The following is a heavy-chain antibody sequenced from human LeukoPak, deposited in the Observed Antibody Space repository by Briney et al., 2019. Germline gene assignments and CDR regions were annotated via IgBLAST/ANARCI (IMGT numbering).Heavy chain of an antibody. CDR3: AKSGYRYGYDY. CDR2: IKEDGSEK. V-gene: IGHV3-7*01. CDR1: GFTFSSYW. D-gene: IGHD5-18*01. J-gene: IGHJ4*02. Sequence: GGSLRLSCAASGFTFSSYWMSWVRQAPGNGLEWVANIKEDGSEKYYVDSVKGRFTISRDNAKKSLYLQMNGLRAEDTAMYYCAKSGYRYGYDYWGQGTLVTVSS.